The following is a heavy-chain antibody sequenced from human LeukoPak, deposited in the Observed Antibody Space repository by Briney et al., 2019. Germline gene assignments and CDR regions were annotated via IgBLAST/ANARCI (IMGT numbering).Heavy chain of an antibody. CDR3: ARERGYSYGPEDFDY. D-gene: IGHD5-18*01. J-gene: IGHJ4*02. V-gene: IGHV3-20*04. CDR2: INWNGGST. CDR1: GFTFDDYG. Sequence: GGSLRLSCAASGFTFDDYGMSWVRQAPGKGLEWVSGINWNGGSTGYADSVKGRFTISRDSAKNSLYLQMNSLRAEDTALYYCARERGYSYGPEDFDYWGQGTLVTVSS.